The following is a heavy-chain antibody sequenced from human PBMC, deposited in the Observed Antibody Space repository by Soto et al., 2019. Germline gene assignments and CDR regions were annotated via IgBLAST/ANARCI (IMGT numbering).Heavy chain of an antibody. D-gene: IGHD3-3*01. Sequence: SETLSLTCTLSGESISRGGYSGTRIRQPPGKAPEWIGNIYDSGSTSYNPPLKSRVTMSVDRSKNQFSLKLTSVTAADTAVYFWARGISSYYDLGMDGWGQGTTVTV. CDR2: IYDSGST. V-gene: IGHV4-30-2*01. J-gene: IGHJ6*02. CDR3: ARGISSYYDLGMDG. CDR1: GESISRGGYS.